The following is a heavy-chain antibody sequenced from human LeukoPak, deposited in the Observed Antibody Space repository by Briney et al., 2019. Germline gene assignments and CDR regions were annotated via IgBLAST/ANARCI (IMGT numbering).Heavy chain of an antibody. CDR1: GGSISSYY. D-gene: IGHD6-13*01. CDR3: ARVIAAAGAFDY. J-gene: IGHJ4*02. Sequence: PSETLSLTCTVSGGSISSYYWSWIRQPPGKGLEWIGYIYYSGSTYYNPSLKSRVTISVDTSKNQFSLKLSSVTAADTAVYYCARVIAAAGAFDYWGQGTLVTVSS. CDR2: IYYSGST. V-gene: IGHV4-59*06.